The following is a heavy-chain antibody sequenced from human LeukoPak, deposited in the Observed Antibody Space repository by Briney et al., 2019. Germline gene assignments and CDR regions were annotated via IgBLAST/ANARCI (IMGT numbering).Heavy chain of an antibody. D-gene: IGHD6-13*01. CDR1: GYTFTGYY. J-gene: IGHJ4*02. CDR2: INPNSGDT. V-gene: IGHV1-2*02. Sequence: ASVTVSFTASGYTFTGYYMYWVRQAPGQGLEWVGWINPNSGDTNYTPKFQGRVTLTRDTSISTAYMELTSLTSDDTAVYYCARRVVAAAADLEYWGQGTLVTVSS. CDR3: ARRVVAAAADLEY.